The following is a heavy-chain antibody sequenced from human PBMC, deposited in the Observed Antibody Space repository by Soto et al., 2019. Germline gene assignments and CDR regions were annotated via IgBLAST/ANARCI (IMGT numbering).Heavy chain of an antibody. Sequence: PSETLSLTCTVSGGSISSSSYYWGWIRQPPGKGLEWIGSIYYSGSTYYNPSLKSRVTISVDTSKNQFSLKLSSVTAADTAVYYCARHPIGSSWRTDRRDYYGMDVWGQGTTVTVSS. D-gene: IGHD6-13*01. J-gene: IGHJ6*02. V-gene: IGHV4-39*01. CDR3: ARHPIGSSWRTDRRDYYGMDV. CDR1: GGSISSSSYY. CDR2: IYYSGST.